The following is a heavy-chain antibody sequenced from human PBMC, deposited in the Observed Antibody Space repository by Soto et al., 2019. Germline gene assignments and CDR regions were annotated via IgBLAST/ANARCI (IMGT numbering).Heavy chain of an antibody. CDR1: GFTFSSYW. CDR2: VNSDGSIT. CDR3: ARVGATTWY. V-gene: IGHV3-74*01. J-gene: IGHJ4*02. D-gene: IGHD1-26*01. Sequence: GGSLRLSCAASGFTFSSYWMHWVRQAPGKGLVWVSRVNSDGSITNYADAVKGRFTISRDNAKNTLYLQMDGLSAEDTAVYYCARVGATTWYWGQGTLVTVSS.